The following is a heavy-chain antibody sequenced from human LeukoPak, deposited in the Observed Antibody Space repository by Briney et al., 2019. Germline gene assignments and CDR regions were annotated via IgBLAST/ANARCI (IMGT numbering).Heavy chain of an antibody. Sequence: SETLSLTCTVSGGSISSYYWSWIRQPPGKGLEWIGYIYYSGSTNYNPSLKSRVTISVDTSKNQFSLKLSSVTAADTAVYYCARDMGRYYGSGSYFDYWGQGTLVTVSS. CDR3: ARDMGRYYGSGSYFDY. J-gene: IGHJ4*02. V-gene: IGHV4-59*01. CDR2: IYYSGST. D-gene: IGHD3-10*01. CDR1: GGSISSYY.